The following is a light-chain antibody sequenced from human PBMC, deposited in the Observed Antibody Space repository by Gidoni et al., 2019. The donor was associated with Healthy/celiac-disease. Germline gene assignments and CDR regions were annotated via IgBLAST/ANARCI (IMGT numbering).Light chain of an antibody. CDR2: DVA. Sequence: DLQLTQSPSTLSASVGDRVTITCRASQSISSWLAWYQQKPVKAPKLLFYDVASLESGVTSRFSVSGFGTEFTLTISSLQPYDCATYYCQQYNSYYTFGQGTKLEIK. J-gene: IGKJ2*01. CDR1: QSISSW. CDR3: QQYNSYYT. V-gene: IGKV1-5*01.